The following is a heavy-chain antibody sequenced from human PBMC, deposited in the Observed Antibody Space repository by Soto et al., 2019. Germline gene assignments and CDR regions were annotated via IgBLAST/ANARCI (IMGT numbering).Heavy chain of an antibody. D-gene: IGHD4-17*01. Sequence: ASVKVSCKAAGYTFTSYDINWVRQATGQGLEWMGWMNPNSGNTGYAQKFQGRVTMTRNTSISTAYMELSSLRSEDTAVYYCARGVPNDYGDYGRGAFDIWGQGTMVTVSS. CDR3: ARGVPNDYGDYGRGAFDI. CDR2: MNPNSGNT. V-gene: IGHV1-8*01. J-gene: IGHJ3*02. CDR1: GYTFTSYD.